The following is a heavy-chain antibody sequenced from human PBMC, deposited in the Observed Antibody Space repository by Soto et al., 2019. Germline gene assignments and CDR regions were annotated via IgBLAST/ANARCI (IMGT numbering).Heavy chain of an antibody. Sequence: QVQLVQSGAEVKKPGSSVKVSCKASGYTFTGYYIHWVRQAPGQGLEWMGWINPNSGATHFAQKFQGRVTVTRETSISTAYMDLSRLGSDDTAVYYCARDSFVGGVVVVMGWRFGPWGRGTLVTDFS. V-gene: IGHV1-2*02. D-gene: IGHD3-16*02. CDR2: INPNSGAT. CDR3: ARDSFVGGVVVVMGWRFGP. CDR1: GYTFTGYY. J-gene: IGHJ5*02.